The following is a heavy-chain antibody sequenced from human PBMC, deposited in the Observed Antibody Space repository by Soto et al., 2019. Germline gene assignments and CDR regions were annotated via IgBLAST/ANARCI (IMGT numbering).Heavy chain of an antibody. J-gene: IGHJ3*02. D-gene: IGHD4-17*01. CDR2: IYYSGST. V-gene: IGHV4-61*01. Sequence: SETLSLTCTVSGGSVSSGSYYWSWIRQPPGKGLEWIGYIYYSGSTNYNPSLKSRVTISVDTSKNQFSLKLSSVTAADTAVYYCARGSTVGDALDIWGQGTMVTVSS. CDR3: ARGSTVGDALDI. CDR1: GGSVSSGSYY.